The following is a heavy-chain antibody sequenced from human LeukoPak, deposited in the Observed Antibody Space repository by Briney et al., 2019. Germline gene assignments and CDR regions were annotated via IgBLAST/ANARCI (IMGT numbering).Heavy chain of an antibody. CDR3: ARHGSIRSPLGP. V-gene: IGHV4-4*09. Sequence: MASETLSLTCTVSGGSMSSYYWSWIRQPPGKGLEWIGYIYASGSTSYNPSLKSRVTLSVDTSKNQFSLKLSSVTAADTAEYYCARHGSIRSPLGPWGQGTLVTVSS. CDR1: GGSMSSYY. D-gene: IGHD3-10*01. J-gene: IGHJ5*02. CDR2: IYASGST.